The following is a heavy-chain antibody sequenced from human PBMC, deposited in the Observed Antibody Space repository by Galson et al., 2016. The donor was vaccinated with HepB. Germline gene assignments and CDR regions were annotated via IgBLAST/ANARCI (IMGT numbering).Heavy chain of an antibody. CDR1: GYTFTSYW. J-gene: IGHJ6*03. D-gene: IGHD1-26*01. V-gene: IGHV5-10-1*01. Sequence: QSGAEVKAPGESLRISCEGSGYTFTSYWISWVRQMPGKGLEWMGRVDPSDSYSLYSPSFQGHVTISADKSISTAYLQWSSLKASDTAIYYFARQGGEVVGATFSYYYMDVWGKGTTVTVSS. CDR2: VDPSDSYS. CDR3: ARQGGEVVGATFSYYYMDV.